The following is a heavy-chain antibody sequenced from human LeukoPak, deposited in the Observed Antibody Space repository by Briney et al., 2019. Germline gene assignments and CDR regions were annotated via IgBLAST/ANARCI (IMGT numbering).Heavy chain of an antibody. V-gene: IGHV3-23*01. CDR2: ISGSGGST. CDR3: AKQSGYEYYYGMDV. J-gene: IGHJ6*02. D-gene: IGHD5-12*01. Sequence: GESLRLSCAASGFTFSSYAMSWVRQAPGKGLEWVSAISGSGGSTYYADSVKGRFTISRDNSKNTLYLQMNSLRAEDTAVYYCAKQSGYEYYYGMDVWGQGTTVTVSS. CDR1: GFTFSSYA.